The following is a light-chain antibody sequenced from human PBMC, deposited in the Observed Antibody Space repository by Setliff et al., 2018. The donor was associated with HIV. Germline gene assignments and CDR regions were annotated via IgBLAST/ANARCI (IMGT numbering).Light chain of an antibody. CDR3: ASYRPNDLGV. CDR1: SSDVGSYDF. Sequence: QSALIQPASVSGSPGQSVTVSCTGTSSDVGSYDFVSWYQQLPGKAPKLLIYDVSDRPSGVSHRFSGSKCGNTASLTISGLQSEDEADYYCASYRPNDLGVFGTGTKVTVL. J-gene: IGLJ1*01. V-gene: IGLV2-14*03. CDR2: DVS.